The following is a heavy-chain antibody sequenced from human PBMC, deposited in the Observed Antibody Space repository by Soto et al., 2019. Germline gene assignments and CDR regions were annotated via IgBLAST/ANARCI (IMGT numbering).Heavy chain of an antibody. CDR1: GFTFSSYA. J-gene: IGHJ6*02. D-gene: IGHD3-3*01. V-gene: IGHV3-23*01. CDR3: AKSSGDFWSGYPDYYYYYGMDV. Sequence: PGGSLRVSCAASGFTFSSYAMSWVRQAPGKGLEWVSAISGSGGSTYYADSVKGRFTISRDNSKNTLYLQMNSLRAEDTAVYYCAKSSGDFWSGYPDYYYYYGMDVWGQGTTVTVSS. CDR2: ISGSGGST.